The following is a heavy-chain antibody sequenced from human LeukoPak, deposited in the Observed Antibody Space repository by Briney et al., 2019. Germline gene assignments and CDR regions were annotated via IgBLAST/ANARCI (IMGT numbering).Heavy chain of an antibody. CDR1: GFTFSSYW. J-gene: IGHJ5*02. D-gene: IGHD6-19*01. CDR3: ARGWYRRWFDP. Sequence: GGSLRLSCAASGFTFSSYWMSWVRQAPGKGLEWVANIKQDGSEKYYVGSVKGRFTISRDNAKNSLYLQMNSLRAEDTAVYYCARGWYRRWFDPWGQGTLVTVSS. CDR2: IKQDGSEK. V-gene: IGHV3-7*03.